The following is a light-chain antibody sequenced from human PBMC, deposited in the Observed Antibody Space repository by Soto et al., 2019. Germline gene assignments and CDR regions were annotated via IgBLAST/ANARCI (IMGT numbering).Light chain of an antibody. J-gene: IGLJ1*01. Sequence: QPVLTQPPSASGTPGQRVTISCSGSGSNIGSNYVYWYQQFPGMAPKLLIYTNSQRPSGVPDRFSGSKSGTSASLAISGLRSEDEADYYCAAWDDSLNGFYVFGTGTKLTVL. CDR3: AAWDDSLNGFYV. CDR1: GSNIGSNY. CDR2: TNS. V-gene: IGLV1-47*01.